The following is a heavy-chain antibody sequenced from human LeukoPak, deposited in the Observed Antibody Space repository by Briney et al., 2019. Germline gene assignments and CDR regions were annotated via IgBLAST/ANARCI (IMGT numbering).Heavy chain of an antibody. V-gene: IGHV1-3*01. Sequence: ASVKVSCKASGYTFTSYAMHWVRQAPGQRLEWMGWINAGNGNTKYSQKFQGRVTITRDTSARTAYMELSSLRSGDTAVYYCGRVQSQFFILAPGIAFDIWGQGTMVTVSS. D-gene: IGHD3/OR15-3a*01. CDR2: INAGNGNT. CDR3: GRVQSQFFILAPGIAFDI. J-gene: IGHJ3*02. CDR1: GYTFTSYA.